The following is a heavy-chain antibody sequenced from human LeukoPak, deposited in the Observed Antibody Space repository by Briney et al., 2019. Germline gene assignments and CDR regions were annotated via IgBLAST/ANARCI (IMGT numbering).Heavy chain of an antibody. J-gene: IGHJ4*02. Sequence: SETLSLTCTVSGGSISSYYWSWIRQPPGKGREWIGYIYYSGSTNYNPSLKSRVTISVDTSKNQFSLKLSSVTAADTAVYYCARVRLVEYSSSPYYFDYWGQGTLVTVSS. V-gene: IGHV4-59*01. CDR1: GGSISSYY. CDR3: ARVRLVEYSSSPYYFDY. CDR2: IYYSGST. D-gene: IGHD6-13*01.